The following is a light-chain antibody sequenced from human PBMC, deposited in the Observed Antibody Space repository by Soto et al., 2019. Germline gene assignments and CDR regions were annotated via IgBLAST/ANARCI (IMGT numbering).Light chain of an antibody. CDR3: QQRYSTLFT. J-gene: IGKJ3*01. V-gene: IGKV1-39*01. CDR2: AAS. CDR1: QTIIRY. Sequence: DIQMTQTPSSRSASVGDRVTITCRASQTIIRYLNWYQQKPGRAPNLLIYAASSLQSGVPSRFSGSGSGTEFTLTISSLQPEDFATYYCQQRYSTLFTFGPGTKVEIK.